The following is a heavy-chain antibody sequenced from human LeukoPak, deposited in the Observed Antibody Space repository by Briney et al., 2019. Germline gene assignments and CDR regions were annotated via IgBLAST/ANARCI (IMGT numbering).Heavy chain of an antibody. CDR1: GFTFSSYS. Sequence: GGSLRLSCAASGFTFSSYSMNWVRQAPGKGLEWVSYISSSSSTIYYADSVRGRFTISRDNAKNSLYLQMNSLRAEDTAVYYCVRDPTRAECRSGSCYLDYWGQGALVSVSS. V-gene: IGHV3-48*01. CDR3: VRDPTRAECRSGSCYLDY. CDR2: ISSSSSTI. D-gene: IGHD2-15*01. J-gene: IGHJ4*02.